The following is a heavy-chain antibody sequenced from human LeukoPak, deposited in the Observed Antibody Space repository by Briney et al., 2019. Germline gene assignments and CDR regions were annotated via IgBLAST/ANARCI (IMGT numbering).Heavy chain of an antibody. Sequence: SETLSLTCTVSGGSISSGSYYWRWIRQPAGKGLEWIGRIYPSGSTNYNPSLKSRVTISVDTSKNQFSLKLSSVTAADTAVYYCAIATIYSGSYFNPWGQGTLVTVSS. CDR2: IYPSGST. J-gene: IGHJ5*02. V-gene: IGHV4-61*02. CDR3: AIATIYSGSYFNP. D-gene: IGHD1-26*01. CDR1: GGSISSGSYY.